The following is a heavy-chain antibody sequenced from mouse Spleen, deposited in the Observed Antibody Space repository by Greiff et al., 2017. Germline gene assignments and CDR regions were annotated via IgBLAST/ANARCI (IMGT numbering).Heavy chain of an antibody. V-gene: IGHV5-9*04. CDR2: ISSGGGNT. CDR1: GFTFSSYA. D-gene: IGHD1-2*01. J-gene: IGHJ3*01. CDR3: ARRDYGYFAY. Sequence: EVKVEESGGGLVKLGGSLKLSCAASGFTFSSYAMSWVRQTPEKRLEWVATISSGGGNTYYPDSVKGRFTISRDNAKNTLYLQMSSLKSEDTAMYYCARRDYGYFAYWGQGTLVTVSA.